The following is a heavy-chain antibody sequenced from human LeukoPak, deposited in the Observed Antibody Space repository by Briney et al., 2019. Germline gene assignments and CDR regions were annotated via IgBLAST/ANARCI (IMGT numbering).Heavy chain of an antibody. Sequence: PGGSLRLSCAASGFTFRDRYMGWVRQAPGKGLAWVSYISSSSHYTTYGASVRGRFIISRDNARDSQYLQTNSLRVEDTAIYYCVTETTEGAKDYWGQGTLVTVSS. CDR1: GFTFRDRY. J-gene: IGHJ4*02. CDR2: ISSSSHYT. CDR3: VTETTEGAKDY. V-gene: IGHV3-11*05. D-gene: IGHD1-14*01.